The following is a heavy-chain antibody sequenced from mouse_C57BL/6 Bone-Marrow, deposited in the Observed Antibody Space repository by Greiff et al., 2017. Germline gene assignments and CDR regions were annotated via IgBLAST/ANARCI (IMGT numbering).Heavy chain of an antibody. CDR2: IRNKANNHAT. V-gene: IGHV6-6*01. J-gene: IGHJ4*01. D-gene: IGHD1-1*01. CDR1: GFTFSDAW. CDR3: TPHYYVISFYAMDY. Sequence: EVQLVESGGGLVQPGGSMKLSCAASGFTFSDAWMDWVRQSPEKGLEWVAEIRNKANNHATYYAESLKGRFTISRDDSKSSAYLQMNSLRAEETGIYYCTPHYYVISFYAMDYWGQGTSVTVAS.